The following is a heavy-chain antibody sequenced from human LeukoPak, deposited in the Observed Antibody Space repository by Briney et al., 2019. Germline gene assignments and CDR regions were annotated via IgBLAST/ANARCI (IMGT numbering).Heavy chain of an antibody. CDR3: ARAPYYYGSGITPDY. CDR1: GFTFSGYA. J-gene: IGHJ4*02. Sequence: GRSLRLSCAASGFTFSGYAMHWVRQAPGKGLEWVAVISYDGTKISYADSVKGRFNISRDNSKKTLYLQMNSLRAEDTAVYYCARAPYYYGSGITPDYWGQGTLVTVSS. V-gene: IGHV3-30-3*01. D-gene: IGHD3-10*01. CDR2: ISYDGTKI.